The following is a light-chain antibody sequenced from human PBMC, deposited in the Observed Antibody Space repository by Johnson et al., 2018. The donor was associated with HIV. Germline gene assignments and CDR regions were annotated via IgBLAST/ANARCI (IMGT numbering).Light chain of an antibody. CDR1: TSNIANNT. J-gene: IGLJ1*01. V-gene: IGLV1-44*01. CDR3: AAWDDSLNEYV. Sequence: QSILTQPPSASGTPGQRVTISCSGSTSNIANNTVNWYQHLPGTAPKLLMYRNVQRPSGIPDRFTGSKSGTSASLAISGLQGEDEAEYYCAAWDDSLNEYVVGTGTKVTV. CDR2: RNV.